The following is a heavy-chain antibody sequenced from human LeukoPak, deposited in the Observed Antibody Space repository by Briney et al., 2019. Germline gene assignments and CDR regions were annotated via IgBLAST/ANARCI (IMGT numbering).Heavy chain of an antibody. CDR2: INSDGSST. CDR1: GFTFSSYW. D-gene: IGHD4-23*01. V-gene: IGHV3-74*01. CDR3: ARDDYGGNSDHSYFDY. J-gene: IGHJ4*02. Sequence: PGGSLRLSCAASGFTFSSYWMHWVRQAPGKGLVWVSRINSDGSSTSYADSVKGRFTISRDNAKNTLYLQMNSLRPEDTAVYYCARDDYGGNSDHSYFDYWGQGTLVTVSS.